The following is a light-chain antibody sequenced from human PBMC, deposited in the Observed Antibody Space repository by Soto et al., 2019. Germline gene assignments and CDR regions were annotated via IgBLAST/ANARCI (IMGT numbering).Light chain of an antibody. Sequence: EIVMTQSPTILSVSPGERATLSCRASQSVSRNLAWYQQKPXQAPRLXIYGVYTRAHGIPARFSGSGSGTEFTLTISSLQSEDFAVYYCQQYGSSPIISFGQGTRLEIK. V-gene: IGKV3D-15*02. CDR2: GVY. J-gene: IGKJ5*01. CDR3: QQYGSSPIIS. CDR1: QSVSRN.